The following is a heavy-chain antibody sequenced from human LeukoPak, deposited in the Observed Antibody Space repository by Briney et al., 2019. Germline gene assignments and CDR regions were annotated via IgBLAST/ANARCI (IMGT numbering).Heavy chain of an antibody. Sequence: ASVKVSCKASGYTFTGYYMHGVGQAPGQGVEGMGRINPNSGCSNYAQKFQGRLTMTSDTSISTAYMELSRLRSDDTAVYYCAGVRIAAAGAFDYWGQGTLVTVSS. CDR2: INPNSGCS. D-gene: IGHD6-13*01. V-gene: IGHV1-2*06. J-gene: IGHJ4*02. CDR1: GYTFTGYY. CDR3: AGVRIAAAGAFDY.